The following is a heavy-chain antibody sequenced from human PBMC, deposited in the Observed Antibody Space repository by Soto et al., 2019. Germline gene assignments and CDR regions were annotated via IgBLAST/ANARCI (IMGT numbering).Heavy chain of an antibody. Sequence: GGSLRLSCAASGFTFSSYWMSWVRQAPGKGLEWVANIKQDGSEKYYVDSVKGRFTISRDNAKNSLYLQMNSLRAEDTAVYYCAREGPYSSGWYYFDYWGQGTLVTVSS. J-gene: IGHJ4*02. CDR1: GFTFSSYW. CDR3: AREGPYSSGWYYFDY. D-gene: IGHD6-19*01. V-gene: IGHV3-7*05. CDR2: IKQDGSEK.